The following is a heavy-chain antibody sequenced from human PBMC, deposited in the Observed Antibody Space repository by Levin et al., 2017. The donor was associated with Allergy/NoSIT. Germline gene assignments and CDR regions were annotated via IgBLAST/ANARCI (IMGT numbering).Heavy chain of an antibody. CDR1: GFTFSTYA. CDR3: AKGGRSAWFWDY. V-gene: IGHV3-23*01. D-gene: IGHD6-19*01. J-gene: IGHJ4*02. Sequence: PSQTLSLPCAASGFTFSTYAMSWVRQAPGKGLERVSAISGSGGSTYYADSVKGRFTISRDNSKNTLFLQMNSLRAEDTAVYYCAKGGRSAWFWDYWGQGTLVAVSS. CDR2: ISGSGGST.